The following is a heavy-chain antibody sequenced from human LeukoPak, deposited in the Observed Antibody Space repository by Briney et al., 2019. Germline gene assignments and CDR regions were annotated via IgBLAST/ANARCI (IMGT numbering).Heavy chain of an antibody. Sequence: ASVKVSCKASGHTFSGYYMHWVRQAPGQGLEWMGWINPNSGGAGYAQNFQGRVTMTRDTSISTAYMELSRLTSDDTAVYYCAREGCSSTTCYKYFDCWGQGTLVTVSS. CDR1: GHTFSGYY. J-gene: IGHJ4*02. D-gene: IGHD2-2*02. V-gene: IGHV1-2*02. CDR3: AREGCSSTTCYKYFDC. CDR2: INPNSGGA.